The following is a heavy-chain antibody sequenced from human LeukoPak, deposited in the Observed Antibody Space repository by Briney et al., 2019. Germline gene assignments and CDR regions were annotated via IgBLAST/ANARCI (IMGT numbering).Heavy chain of an antibody. CDR2: ITTSTTVPHI. CDR3: ARALGDQQDYYYGMDV. V-gene: IGHV3-21*01. J-gene: IGHJ6*02. D-gene: IGHD2-2*01. Sequence: GGSLRLSCAASGFTFSTYSMNWVRQAPGRGLEWVSSITTSTTVPHIFYADSVTGRFTSSRDNADNSLFLQMNSLRAEDTAVYYCARALGDQQDYYYGMDVWGQGTTVTVSS. CDR1: GFTFSTYS.